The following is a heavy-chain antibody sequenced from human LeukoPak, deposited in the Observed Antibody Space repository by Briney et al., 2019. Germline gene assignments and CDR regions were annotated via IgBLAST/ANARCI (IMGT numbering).Heavy chain of an antibody. CDR3: VTIKSLNNFDY. Sequence: GGSLRLSCAASGLTFSNSGMRWVRQAPGKGLEYVSAVNSNGRNTFYARSVKGRFTISRDNSKNTLYLQMGGLRAEDTALYCCVTIKSLNNFDYWGQGTLVTVSS. CDR2: VNSNGRNT. J-gene: IGHJ4*02. V-gene: IGHV3-64*01. CDR1: GLTFSNSG. D-gene: IGHD3-16*02.